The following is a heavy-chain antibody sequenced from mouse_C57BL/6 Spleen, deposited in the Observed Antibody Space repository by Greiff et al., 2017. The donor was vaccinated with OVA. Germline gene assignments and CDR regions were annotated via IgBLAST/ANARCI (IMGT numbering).Heavy chain of an antibody. Sequence: EVQRVESGEGLVKPGGSLKLSCAASGFTFSSYAMSWVRQTPEKRLEWVAYISSGGDYIYYADTVKGRFTISRDNARNTLYLQMSSLKSEDTAMYYCTRDRVYYYGSPYAMDYWGQGTSVTVSS. J-gene: IGHJ4*01. D-gene: IGHD1-1*01. CDR1: GFTFSSYA. CDR3: TRDRVYYYGSPYAMDY. CDR2: ISSGGDYI. V-gene: IGHV5-9-1*02.